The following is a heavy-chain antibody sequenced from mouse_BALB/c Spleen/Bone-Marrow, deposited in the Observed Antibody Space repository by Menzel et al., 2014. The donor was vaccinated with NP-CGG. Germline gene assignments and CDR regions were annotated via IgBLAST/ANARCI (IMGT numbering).Heavy chain of an antibody. Sequence: VQLQQSGAELVRPGVLVKLSCKASSFNIKDYYMHWVKQSPEHGLDCIGWIDPENGNTIYVPKFQGKATITADTSSISAYLQLSSLTSEDTAVYYCARIYFVFPYWDQGTLATVSA. CDR3: ARIYFVFPY. CDR2: IDPENGNT. V-gene: IGHV14-1*02. CDR1: SFNIKDYY. D-gene: IGHD1-1*01. J-gene: IGHJ3*01.